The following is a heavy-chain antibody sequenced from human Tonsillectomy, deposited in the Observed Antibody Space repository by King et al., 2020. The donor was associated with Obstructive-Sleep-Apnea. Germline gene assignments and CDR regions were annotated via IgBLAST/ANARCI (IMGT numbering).Heavy chain of an antibody. D-gene: IGHD6-13*01. CDR1: GFPFSNYA. CDR3: AKPGIAAAAIYYYYGMDV. CDR2: ISGRGGST. J-gene: IGHJ6*02. Sequence: VQLVESGGGLVQPGGSLRLSCAASGFPFSNYATSWVRQAPGKGLEWGSAISGRGGSTYYADSVKGRFSISRDTSKATPYLHMNSLRAEDTAVYYCAKPGIAAAAIYYYYGMDVWGQGTTVTVSS. V-gene: IGHV3-23*04.